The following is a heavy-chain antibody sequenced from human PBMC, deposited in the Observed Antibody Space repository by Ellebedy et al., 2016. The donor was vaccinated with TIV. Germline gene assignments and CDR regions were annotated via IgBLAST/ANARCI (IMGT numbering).Heavy chain of an antibody. CDR2: SHPSGSDT. CDR3: ASGYCGGDCYSSGAFDI. V-gene: IGHV1-46*01. J-gene: IGHJ3*02. CDR1: GFTFSTHY. D-gene: IGHD2-21*02. Sequence: ASVKVSCXTSGFTFSTHYIHWVRQAPGQGLEWMGISHPSGSDTNYAQQFQGRVTMTRDTSTSTVYMDLSSLRSDDTAVYYCASGYCGGDCYSSGAFDIWGLGTMVTVSS.